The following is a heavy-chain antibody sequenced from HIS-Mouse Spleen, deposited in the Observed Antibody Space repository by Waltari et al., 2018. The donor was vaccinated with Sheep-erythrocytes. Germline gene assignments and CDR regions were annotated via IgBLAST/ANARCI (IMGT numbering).Heavy chain of an antibody. CDR2: IYPVDLVT. Sequence: EVQLVQSGAEVKKPGESLKISCKGSGYSFTSYWIGWVRQMPGKGLEWMGIIYPVDLVTNNSPYFQGKVTSSADKSISTADLQWSSLKASDTAMYYCARLFYVDIVTTTLFDYWGQGTLVTVSS. J-gene: IGHJ4*02. CDR3: ARLFYVDIVTTTLFDY. V-gene: IGHV5-51*01. CDR1: GYSFTSYW. D-gene: IGHD5-12*01.